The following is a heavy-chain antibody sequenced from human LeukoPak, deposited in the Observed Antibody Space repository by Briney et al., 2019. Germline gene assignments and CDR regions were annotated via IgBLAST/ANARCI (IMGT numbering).Heavy chain of an antibody. CDR3: ARGRDGAYSSSWYGRVFFDY. Sequence: SETLSLTCAVYGGSFSGYYRSWIRQPPGKGLEWIGEINHSGSTNYNPSLKSRVTISVDTSKNQFSLKLSSVTAADTAVYYCARGRDGAYSSSWYGRVFFDYWGQGTLVTVSS. J-gene: IGHJ4*02. CDR1: GGSFSGYY. V-gene: IGHV4-34*01. D-gene: IGHD6-13*01. CDR2: INHSGST.